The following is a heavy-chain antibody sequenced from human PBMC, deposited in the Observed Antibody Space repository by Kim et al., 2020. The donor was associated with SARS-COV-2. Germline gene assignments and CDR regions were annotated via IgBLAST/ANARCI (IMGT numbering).Heavy chain of an antibody. CDR2: FDPEDGET. V-gene: IGHV1-24*01. CDR1: GYTLTELS. J-gene: IGHJ2*01. Sequence: ASVKVSCKVSGYTLTELSMHWVRQAPGKGLEWMGGFDPEDGETIYAQKFQGRVTMTEDTSTDTAYMELSSLRSEDTAVYYCATQRPRDGVPAAMGDHDSYWYFDLWGRGTLVTVSS. D-gene: IGHD2-2*01. CDR3: ATQRPRDGVPAAMGDHDSYWYFDL.